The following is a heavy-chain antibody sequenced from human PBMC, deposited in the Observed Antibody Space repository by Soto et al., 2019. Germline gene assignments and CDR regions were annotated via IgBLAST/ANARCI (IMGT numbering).Heavy chain of an antibody. Sequence: GGSLRLSCAASGFTFDDYAMHWVRQAPGKGLEWVSGISWNSGSIGYADSVKGRFTISRDNAKNSLYLQMNSLRAEDTALYYCAKGRGDSSGYYYYYMDVWGKGTTVTVSS. J-gene: IGHJ6*03. V-gene: IGHV3-9*01. D-gene: IGHD6-19*01. CDR3: AKGRGDSSGYYYYYMDV. CDR1: GFTFDDYA. CDR2: ISWNSGSI.